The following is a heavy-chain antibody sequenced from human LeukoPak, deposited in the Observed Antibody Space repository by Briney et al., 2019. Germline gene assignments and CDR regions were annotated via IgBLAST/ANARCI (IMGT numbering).Heavy chain of an antibody. CDR3: ARSVAGSPRDY. J-gene: IGHJ4*02. CDR1: GSTFTSYG. D-gene: IGHD6-19*01. Sequence: APGKASSKASGSTFTSYGISWGRQAPGHGLEWMGWISAYNGNTNYAQKLQGRVTMTTDTSTSTAYMELRSLRSDDTAVYYCARSVAGSPRDYWGQGTLVTVSS. CDR2: ISAYNGNT. V-gene: IGHV1-18*01.